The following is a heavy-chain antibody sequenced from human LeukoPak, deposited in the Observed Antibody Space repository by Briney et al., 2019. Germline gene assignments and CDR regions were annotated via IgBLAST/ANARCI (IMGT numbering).Heavy chain of an antibody. CDR3: ARDNGDSGYDHFDY. CDR1: SGSISSYY. CDR2: IYYSGST. V-gene: IGHV4-59*12. Sequence: SETLSLTCTVSSGSISSYYWSWIRQPPGKGLEWIGYIYYSGSTNYNPSLKSRVTISVDTSKNQFSLKLNSVTAADTAVYYCARDNGDSGYDHFDYWGQGTLVTVSS. D-gene: IGHD5-12*01. J-gene: IGHJ4*02.